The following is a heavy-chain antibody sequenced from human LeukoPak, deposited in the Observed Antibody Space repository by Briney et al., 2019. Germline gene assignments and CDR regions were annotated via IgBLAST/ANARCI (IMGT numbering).Heavy chain of an antibody. Sequence: PGGSLRLSCAASGFTFSSYEMNWVRQAPGKGLEWVSYISSSGSTIYYADSVKGRFTISRDNAKNSLYLQMNSLRAEDTAVHYCASLTITIFGVAPRDWFDPWGQGTLVTVSS. J-gene: IGHJ5*02. CDR1: GFTFSSYE. V-gene: IGHV3-48*03. CDR3: ASLTITIFGVAPRDWFDP. D-gene: IGHD3-3*01. CDR2: ISSSGSTI.